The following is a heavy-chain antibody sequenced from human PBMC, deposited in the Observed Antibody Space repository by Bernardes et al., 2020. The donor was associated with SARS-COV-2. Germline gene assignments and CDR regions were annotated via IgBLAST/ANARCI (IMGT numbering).Heavy chain of an antibody. CDR2: ISGSGGST. V-gene: IGHV3-23*01. D-gene: IGHD6-19*01. J-gene: IGHJ3*02. Sequence: GGYLSRSCAASGFTFSRYAMSWVRHAPGKGLEWVSAISGSGGSTYYADSVKGRFTISRDNSKNTLYLQMNSLRAEDTAVYYCAKVYSSGNAFDIWGQGTMVTVSS. CDR1: GFTFSRYA. CDR3: AKVYSSGNAFDI.